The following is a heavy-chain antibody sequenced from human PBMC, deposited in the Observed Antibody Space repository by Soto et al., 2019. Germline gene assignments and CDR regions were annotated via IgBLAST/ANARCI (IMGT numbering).Heavy chain of an antibody. Sequence: GGSLRLSCAASGFTFSSYAMSWVRQAPGKGLEWVSAISGSGGSTYYADSVKGRFTISRDNSKNTLYLQMNSLRAEDTAVYYCAKARRDIVVVPAAIPNWFDPWGQGTLVTVSS. CDR2: ISGSGGST. V-gene: IGHV3-23*01. D-gene: IGHD2-2*02. CDR3: AKARRDIVVVPAAIPNWFDP. J-gene: IGHJ5*02. CDR1: GFTFSSYA.